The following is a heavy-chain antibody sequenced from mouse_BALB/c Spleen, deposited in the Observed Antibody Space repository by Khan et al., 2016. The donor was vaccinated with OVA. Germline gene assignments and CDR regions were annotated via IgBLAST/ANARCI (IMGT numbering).Heavy chain of an antibody. J-gene: IGHJ3*01. CDR1: GYTFTDYV. V-gene: IGHV1-77*01. CDR2: IFPGSGTP. D-gene: IGHD2-14*01. CDR3: AGGGYSVFAY. Sequence: QVQLQQPGPELVKPGASLKVSCKASGYTFTDYVIGWVRQRTSQGLEWIGDIFPGSGTPYYNENFKDKATLTADKSSNTAYMQLSSLPSEDSGVYYCAGGGYSVFAYWGQGTLVTVSA.